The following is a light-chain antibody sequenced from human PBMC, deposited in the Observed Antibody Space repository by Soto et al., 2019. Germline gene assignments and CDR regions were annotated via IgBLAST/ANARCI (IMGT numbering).Light chain of an antibody. J-gene: IGLJ2*01. CDR3: LLSYSGAQV. V-gene: IGLV7-46*01. CDR1: TGAVTSGHY. Sequence: QTVVTQEPSLTVSPGGTVTLTCGSSTGAVTSGHYPYWFQQKPGQAPRMLIYDTSRKHSWTPARFSGSLLGGKAALTLSGAQPEDEAEYYCLLSYSGAQVFGGGTKLTVL. CDR2: DTS.